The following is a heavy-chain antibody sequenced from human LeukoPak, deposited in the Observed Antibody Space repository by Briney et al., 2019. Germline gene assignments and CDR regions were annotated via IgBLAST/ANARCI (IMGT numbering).Heavy chain of an antibody. Sequence: PGGSLGLSCAASGFRFNTYWMSWVRQAPGQGLEWVANINQDGREKYFLDSVKGRFTISRDNTENSLYLQMNSVRLDDSALYYCVRLESSGWYRFDYWGQGTLVTVSS. CDR2: INQDGREK. CDR1: GFRFNTYW. CDR3: VRLESSGWYRFDY. D-gene: IGHD6-19*01. V-gene: IGHV3-7*01. J-gene: IGHJ4*02.